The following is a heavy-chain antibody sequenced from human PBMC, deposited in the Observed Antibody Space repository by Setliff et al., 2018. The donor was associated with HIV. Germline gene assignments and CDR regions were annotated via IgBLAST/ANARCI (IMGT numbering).Heavy chain of an antibody. Sequence: ETLSLTCAVYGWSFSGYYWSWIRQPPGKGLEWIGEVTHSGSTNYNPSLERRVTTSVDTSKKQFSLRLTSVTPADTAVYYCARGVRDNSGWSSYYFDYWGQGTLVTVSS. CDR1: GWSFSGYY. CDR2: VTHSGST. V-gene: IGHV4-34*01. D-gene: IGHD6-19*01. CDR3: ARGVRDNSGWSSYYFDY. J-gene: IGHJ4*02.